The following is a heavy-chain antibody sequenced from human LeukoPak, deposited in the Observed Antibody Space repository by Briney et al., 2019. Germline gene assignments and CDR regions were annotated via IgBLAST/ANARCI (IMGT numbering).Heavy chain of an antibody. CDR2: IWYDGSDK. Sequence: GGSLRLSCAASGFTFSTYGMHWVRQAPGKGLEWVAFIWYDGSDKYHADSVKGRFTISRDNSKNTLYLQMNSLRAEDTAIYYCAKVSESNYDFLTGYYTPYYFDYWGQGTLVTVSS. J-gene: IGHJ4*02. CDR3: AKVSESNYDFLTGYYTPYYFDY. CDR1: GFTFSTYG. V-gene: IGHV3-30*02. D-gene: IGHD3-9*01.